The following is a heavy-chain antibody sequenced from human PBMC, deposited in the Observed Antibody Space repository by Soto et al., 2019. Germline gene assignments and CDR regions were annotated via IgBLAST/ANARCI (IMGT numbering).Heavy chain of an antibody. V-gene: IGHV1-8*01. J-gene: IGHJ6*02. CDR1: GYTFTSYD. Sequence: QVQLVQSGAEVKKHGASVKVSCKASGYTFTSYDINWVRQATGQGLEWMGWMNPNSGNTGYAQKFQGRVTMTRNTSISPAYMELSSLRSKDTTVYYFAKSNLNINYYSYYGMDVWGQGTTVTVSS. D-gene: IGHD1-20*01. CDR2: MNPNSGNT. CDR3: AKSNLNINYYSYYGMDV.